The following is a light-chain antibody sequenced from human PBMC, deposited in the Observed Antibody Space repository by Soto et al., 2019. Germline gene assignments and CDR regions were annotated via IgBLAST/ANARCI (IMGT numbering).Light chain of an antibody. CDR2: S. CDR3: SSYTSSSTLVV. Sequence: QLVLTQPASVSGSPGQSITISCTGTSSDVGGYNYVSWYQQHPGKAPKLISNRPSGVSNRFSGSKSGNTASLTISGLQAEDEADYYCSSYTSSSTLVVFGGGTKLTVL. V-gene: IGLV2-14*01. CDR1: SSDVGGYNY. J-gene: IGLJ2*01.